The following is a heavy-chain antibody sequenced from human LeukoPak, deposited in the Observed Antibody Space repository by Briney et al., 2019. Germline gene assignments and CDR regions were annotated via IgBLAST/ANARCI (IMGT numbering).Heavy chain of an antibody. D-gene: IGHD6-13*01. Sequence: PGGSLSLSCAASGFTFGSYAMSWVRQATGKGLEWVSAIDSSGSYTWYDDSVEGRITISRDNSKNTLYLQMNSLRAEDTAVYYCAKGSAGGRPYYFDYWGQGTLVPVSS. CDR3: AKGSAGGRPYYFDY. CDR2: IDSSGSYT. CDR1: GFTFGSYA. J-gene: IGHJ4*02. V-gene: IGHV3-23*05.